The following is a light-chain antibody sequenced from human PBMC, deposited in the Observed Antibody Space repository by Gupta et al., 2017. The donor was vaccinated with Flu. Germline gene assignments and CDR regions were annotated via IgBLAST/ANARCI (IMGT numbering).Light chain of an antibody. V-gene: IGKV2-28*01. CDR2: LGS. CDR1: QSLLHSNGYTY. Sequence: DSVMTQSPLSPPVTPGEPASISCRSSQSLLHSNGYTYLDWYLQMAWQSPRLLIYLGSYRASGVPDRFSGSGSGTXFTLKIXRVEAEDVGVYFCSQSLQTPSAFGXGTKVEIK. J-gene: IGKJ4*01. CDR3: SQSLQTPSA.